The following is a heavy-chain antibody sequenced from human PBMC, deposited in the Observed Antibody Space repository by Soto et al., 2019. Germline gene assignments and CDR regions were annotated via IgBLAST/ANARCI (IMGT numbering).Heavy chain of an antibody. CDR3: ARGGISHWAYFYYMDV. D-gene: IGHD2-21*01. CDR2: INHLGSI. CDR1: GGSLSDYF. Sequence: SETLSLTCVVSGGSLSDYFWSWIRQPPGMALEWIGEINHLGSINYNPSLKSRVTMSVDTSKNQFSLTLNSVTAADTATYYCARGGISHWAYFYYMDVWDRGTTVTVLL. V-gene: IGHV4-34*01. J-gene: IGHJ6*03.